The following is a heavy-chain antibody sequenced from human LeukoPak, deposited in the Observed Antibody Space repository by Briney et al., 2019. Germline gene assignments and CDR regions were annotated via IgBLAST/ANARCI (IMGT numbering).Heavy chain of an antibody. CDR3: ARDPLSICSGGICTHFDY. V-gene: IGHV3-48*02. CDR1: GFTFSSYS. D-gene: IGHD2-15*01. J-gene: IGHJ4*02. CDR2: ISSSSSTTI. Sequence: GGSLRLSCAASGFTFSSYSMNWVRQAPGKGLEWVSHISSSSSTTIYYADSVKGRFTISRDNAKNSLYLQINSLRDEDTAVYYCARDPLSICSGGICTHFDYWGQGTLVIVSS.